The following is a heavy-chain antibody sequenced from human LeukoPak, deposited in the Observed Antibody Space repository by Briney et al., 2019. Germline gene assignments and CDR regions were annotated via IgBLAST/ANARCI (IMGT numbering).Heavy chain of an antibody. CDR3: ARGDIVVVVAANYYYYYMDV. CDR2: INHSGNT. J-gene: IGHJ6*03. V-gene: IGHV4-34*01. Sequence: SETLSLTCAVYGGSFSDYYWSWIRQPPGKGLEWIGEINHSGNTNYNPSLKSRVTISVDTSKNQFSLKLSSVTAADTAVYYCARGDIVVVVAANYYYYYMDVWGKGTTVTVSS. D-gene: IGHD2-15*01. CDR1: GGSFSDYY.